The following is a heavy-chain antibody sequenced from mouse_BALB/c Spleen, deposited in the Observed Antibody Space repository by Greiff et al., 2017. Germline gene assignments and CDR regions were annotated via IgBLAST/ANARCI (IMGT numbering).Heavy chain of an antibody. CDR2: IDPSDSET. Sequence: VQLQQSGPQLVRPGASVKISCKASGYSFTSYWMHWVKQRPGQGLEWIGMIDPSDSETRLNQKFKDKATLTVDKSSSTAYMQLSSPTSEDSAVYYCARGDGYAWFAYWGQGTLVTVSA. D-gene: IGHD2-2*01. J-gene: IGHJ3*01. CDR3: ARGDGYAWFAY. CDR1: GYSFTSYW. V-gene: IGHV1S127*01.